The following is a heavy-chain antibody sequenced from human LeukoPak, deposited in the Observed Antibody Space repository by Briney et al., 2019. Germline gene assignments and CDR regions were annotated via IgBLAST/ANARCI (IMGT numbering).Heavy chain of an antibody. Sequence: GGSLRLSCAASGFTFSSYAMSWVRQAPGKGLEWVSAISGSGGSTYYADSVKGRFTISRDNSKNTLYLQMNSLRAEDTAVYYCAKFGTYDSTTRVGYFDYWGQGTLVTVSS. V-gene: IGHV3-23*01. CDR2: ISGSGGST. D-gene: IGHD3-22*01. CDR1: GFTFSSYA. J-gene: IGHJ4*02. CDR3: AKFGTYDSTTRVGYFDY.